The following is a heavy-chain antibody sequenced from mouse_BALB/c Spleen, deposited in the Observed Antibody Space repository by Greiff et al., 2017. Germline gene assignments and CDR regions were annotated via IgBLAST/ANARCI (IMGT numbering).Heavy chain of an antibody. J-gene: IGHJ3*01. Sequence: EVKVEESGGGLVQPGGSRKLSCAASGFTFSSFGMHWVRQAPEKGLEWVAYISSGSSTIYYADTVKGRFTISRDNPKNTLFLQMTSLRSEDTAMYYCARSDYGNSFAYWGQGTLVTVSA. CDR1: GFTFSSFG. CDR2: ISSGSSTI. D-gene: IGHD2-1*01. CDR3: ARSDYGNSFAY. V-gene: IGHV5-17*02.